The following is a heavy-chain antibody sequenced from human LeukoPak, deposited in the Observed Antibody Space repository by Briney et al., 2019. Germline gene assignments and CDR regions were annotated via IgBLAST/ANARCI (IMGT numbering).Heavy chain of an antibody. CDR2: IYPGDSDT. Sequence: GGSLKISCKGSGYSFTSYWIGWVRQMPGKGLEWIGIIYPGDSDTRYSPSFQGQVTISADKSISTAYLQWSSLKASDTAMYYCARLIGSTSCCRWFDPWGQGTLVTVSS. D-gene: IGHD2-2*01. V-gene: IGHV5-51*01. CDR1: GYSFTSYW. CDR3: ARLIGSTSCCRWFDP. J-gene: IGHJ5*02.